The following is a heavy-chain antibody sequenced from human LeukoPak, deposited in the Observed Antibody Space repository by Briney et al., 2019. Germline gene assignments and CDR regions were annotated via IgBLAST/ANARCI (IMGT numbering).Heavy chain of an antibody. CDR2: IYPGDPDT. CDR3: ARRRFRDGYNFQGGIFSAWFDP. Sequence: GESLQISCKGSGYSFTSYWIGWVRQMPGKGLEWMGIIYPGDPDTRYSPSFQGQVTISADKSISTAYLQWSSLKASDTAIYYCARRRFRDGYNFQGGIFSAWFDPWGQGTLVTVSS. J-gene: IGHJ5*02. CDR1: GYSFTSYW. V-gene: IGHV5-51*01. D-gene: IGHD5-24*01.